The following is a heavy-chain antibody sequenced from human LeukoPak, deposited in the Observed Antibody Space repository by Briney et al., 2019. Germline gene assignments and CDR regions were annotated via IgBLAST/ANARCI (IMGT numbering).Heavy chain of an antibody. V-gene: IGHV5-51*01. J-gene: IGHJ4*02. CDR3: ASQNDYSNYVVY. Sequence: GESLKISCKTSGYSFTDYWIGWVRQMPGKGLEWMGFIYPGDSDTRYSPSFQGQVTISADKSISTAYLQWSSLKASDTAMYYCASQNDYSNYVVYWGQGTLVTVSS. CDR2: IYPGDSDT. CDR1: GYSFTDYW. D-gene: IGHD4-4*01.